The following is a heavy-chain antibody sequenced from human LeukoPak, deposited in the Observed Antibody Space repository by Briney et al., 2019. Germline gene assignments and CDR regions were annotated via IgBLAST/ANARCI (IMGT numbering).Heavy chain of an antibody. CDR3: ARDPADHGDLREDAHYYALDV. CDR1: GYTFTTYG. D-gene: IGHD4-17*01. J-gene: IGHJ6*02. V-gene: IGHV1-18*04. Sequence: ASVNVPCKASGYTFTTYGISWVRQAPGQGFEWMGWINTYNGNTNYAHKFRGRVTMTTDTSTRTVYMEVRSLRSDDTAVYYCARDPADHGDLREDAHYYALDVWGQGTTVTVSS. CDR2: INTYNGNT.